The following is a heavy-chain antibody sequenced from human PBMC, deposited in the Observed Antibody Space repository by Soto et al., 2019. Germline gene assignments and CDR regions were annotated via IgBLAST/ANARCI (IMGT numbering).Heavy chain of an antibody. Sequence: SLSLACTVSGGSISSGGYSWTWLRQSPGKGLEWIGYTYQSGSAFYNPSPKSRVTISVDRSKNQFSLNLTSVTAADTAVYYCARDYYGMDVWGQGTTVTVSS. CDR1: GGSISSGGYS. CDR3: ARDYYGMDV. V-gene: IGHV4-30-2*06. J-gene: IGHJ6*02. CDR2: TYQSGSA.